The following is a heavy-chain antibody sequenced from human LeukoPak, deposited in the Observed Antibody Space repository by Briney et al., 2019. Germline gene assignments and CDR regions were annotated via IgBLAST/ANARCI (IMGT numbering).Heavy chain of an antibody. V-gene: IGHV4-61*01. CDR2: IYYSGST. J-gene: IGHJ4*02. CDR1: GGSISSGSYY. D-gene: IGHD5-24*01. Sequence: SETLSLTCTVSGGSISSGSYYWSWIRQPPGKGLEWIGYIYYSGSTNYNPSLKSRVTISVDTSKNQFSLKLSSVTAADTAVYYCARGEIDFDYWGQGTLVTVSS. CDR3: ARGEIDFDY.